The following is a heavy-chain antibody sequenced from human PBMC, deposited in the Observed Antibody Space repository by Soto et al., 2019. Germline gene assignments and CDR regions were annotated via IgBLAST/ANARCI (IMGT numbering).Heavy chain of an antibody. CDR3: ARESGGATATLDYYYFYMDV. CDR2: INPNSGDT. CDR1: GYTFSDYY. V-gene: IGHV1-2*06. J-gene: IGHJ6*03. Sequence: QVQLVQSGAEVKKPGASVTVSCKASGYTFSDYYLHWVRQAPGQGPEWMGRINPNSGDTKFAQKFQGRVTMTRETSVRTAFMELNWLKPDDTAVYYCARESGGATATLDYYYFYMDVWGQGTTVTV. D-gene: IGHD5-12*01.